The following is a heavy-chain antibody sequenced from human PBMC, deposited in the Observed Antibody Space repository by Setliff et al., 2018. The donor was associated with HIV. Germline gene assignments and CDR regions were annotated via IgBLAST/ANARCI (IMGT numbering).Heavy chain of an antibody. V-gene: IGHV4-31*11. D-gene: IGHD5-18*01. CDR3: AREGKTTLVTKDFDY. CDR1: GVSITSATYY. J-gene: IGHJ4*02. Sequence: PSETLSLTCAVSGVSITSATYYWSWFRHSPGKGLEWIGYIDYSGSAFYNPSLTSRLTISRDTAKNQFSLRMKSVTAADTAVYYCAREGKTTLVTKDFDYWGQGTLVTVSS. CDR2: IDYSGSA.